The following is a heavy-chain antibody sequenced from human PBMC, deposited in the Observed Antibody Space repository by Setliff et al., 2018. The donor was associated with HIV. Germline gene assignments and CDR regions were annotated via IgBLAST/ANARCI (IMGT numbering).Heavy chain of an antibody. V-gene: IGHV7-4-1*02. J-gene: IGHJ5*02. D-gene: IGHD6-13*01. CDR2: INTNTGNP. Sequence: GASVKVSCKASGYTFTGYYMHWVRQAPGQGLEWMGWINTNTGNPTYAQGFTGRFVFSLDTSVSTAYLQISSLKAEDTAVYYCAREGIAAVYGVWFDPWGQGTLVTVSS. CDR1: GYTFTGYY. CDR3: AREGIAAVYGVWFDP.